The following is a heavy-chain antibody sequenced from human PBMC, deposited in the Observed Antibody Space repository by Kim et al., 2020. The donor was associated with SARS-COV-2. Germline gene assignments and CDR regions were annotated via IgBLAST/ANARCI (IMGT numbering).Heavy chain of an antibody. D-gene: IGHD2-21*02. J-gene: IGHJ4*02. CDR3: ARGLYCGGDCPVDPVDY. Sequence: LKSRVTISVDTSKNQFSLKLSSVTAADTAVYYCARGLYCGGDCPVDPVDYWGQGTLVTVSS. V-gene: IGHV4-34*01.